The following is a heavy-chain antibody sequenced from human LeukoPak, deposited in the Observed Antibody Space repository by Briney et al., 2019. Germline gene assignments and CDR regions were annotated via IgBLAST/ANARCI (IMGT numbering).Heavy chain of an antibody. V-gene: IGHV4-59*08. Sequence: SETLSLTCTVSGGSISNYHWSWIRQPPGKGLEWIGYIYNSGRTNYNPSLKSRVTISVDTSKNQLSLRLSSVTAADTAMYYCARQLDRSPWVDYWGQGTLVTVSS. J-gene: IGHJ4*02. CDR3: ARQLDRSPWVDY. CDR1: GGSISNYH. D-gene: IGHD1-26*01. CDR2: IYNSGRT.